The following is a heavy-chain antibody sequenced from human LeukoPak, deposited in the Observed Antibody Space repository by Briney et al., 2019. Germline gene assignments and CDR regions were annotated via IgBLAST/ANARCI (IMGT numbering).Heavy chain of an antibody. CDR3: ARSPYCSSTSCYQLDY. CDR1: GGSFSGYY. CDR2: INHSGST. D-gene: IGHD2-2*01. V-gene: IGHV4-34*01. J-gene: IGHJ4*02. Sequence: SETLSLTCAVYGGSFSGYYWSWIRQPPGKGLEWIGEINHSGSTNYNPSLKSRVTISVDTSKNQFSLKLSSVTAADTAVYYCARSPYCSSTSCYQLDYWGQGTLVTVSS.